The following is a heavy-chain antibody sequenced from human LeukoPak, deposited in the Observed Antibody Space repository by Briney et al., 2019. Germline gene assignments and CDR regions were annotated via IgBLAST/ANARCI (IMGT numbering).Heavy chain of an antibody. CDR1: GGSISSSSYY. Sequence: SETLSLTCTVSGGSISSSSYYWGWIRQPPGKGLEWIGSIYYSGSTYYNPSLKSRVTISVDTSKNQFSLKLSSVTAADTAVYYCARGVDTAMVPILWGQGTLVTVSS. D-gene: IGHD5-18*01. J-gene: IGHJ4*02. CDR3: ARGVDTAMVPIL. V-gene: IGHV4-39*07. CDR2: IYYSGST.